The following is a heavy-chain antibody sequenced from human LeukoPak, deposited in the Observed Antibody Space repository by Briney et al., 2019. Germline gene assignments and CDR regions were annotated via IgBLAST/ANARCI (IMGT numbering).Heavy chain of an antibody. D-gene: IGHD3-10*01. CDR1: GYTFTSYG. V-gene: IGHV1-69*13. CDR3: ARGFLTKYGSGSSPLDY. Sequence: ASVKVSCKASGYTFTSYGISWVRQAPGQGLEWMGGIIPIFGTANYAQKFQGRVTITADESTSTAYMELSSLRSEDTAVYYCARGFLTKYGSGSSPLDYWGQGTLVTVSS. CDR2: IIPIFGTA. J-gene: IGHJ4*02.